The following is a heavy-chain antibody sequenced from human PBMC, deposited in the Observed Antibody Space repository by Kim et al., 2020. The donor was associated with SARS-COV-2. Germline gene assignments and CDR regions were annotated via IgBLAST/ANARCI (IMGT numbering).Heavy chain of an antibody. Sequence: GGSLRLSCAASGFTFSSYSMNWVRQAPGKGLEWISSISSSSSYIYYADSVKGRFTISRDNARASLYLQMNSLRAEDTAVYACARVLNSGWSYFDYWGQGT. J-gene: IGHJ4*02. D-gene: IGHD6-19*01. CDR1: GFTFSSYS. CDR3: ARVLNSGWSYFDY. CDR2: ISSSSSYI. V-gene: IGHV3-21*04.